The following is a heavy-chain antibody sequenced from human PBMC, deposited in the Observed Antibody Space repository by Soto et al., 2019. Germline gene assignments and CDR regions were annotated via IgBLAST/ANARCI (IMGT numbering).Heavy chain of an antibody. Sequence: PSETLSLTCTVSGGSISSGDYYWSWIRQPPGKGLEWIGYIYYSGSTYYNPSLKSRVTISVDTSKNQFSLKLSSVTAAVTAVYYCARSRDGYNLFDYSGQGTLVTVSS. CDR2: IYYSGST. D-gene: IGHD5-12*01. CDR3: ARSRDGYNLFDY. J-gene: IGHJ4*02. V-gene: IGHV4-30-4*01. CDR1: GGSISSGDYY.